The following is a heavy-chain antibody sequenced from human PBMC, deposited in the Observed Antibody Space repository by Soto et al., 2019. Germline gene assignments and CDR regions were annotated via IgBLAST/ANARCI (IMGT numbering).Heavy chain of an antibody. V-gene: IGHV4-39*01. CDR2: IYSTGNT. CDR1: GDSIRSSSY. Sequence: QLQLQESGPGLVKPSETLSLTCTVSGDSIRSSSYWGWIRQPPGKGLEWIGSIYSTGNTYYNPSLNSQVTISVDTSKSQFSLNVISVTAADTAVYYCRSSSRYSTDVWGQGTTVTVSS. J-gene: IGHJ6*02. CDR3: RSSSRYSTDV. D-gene: IGHD6-13*01.